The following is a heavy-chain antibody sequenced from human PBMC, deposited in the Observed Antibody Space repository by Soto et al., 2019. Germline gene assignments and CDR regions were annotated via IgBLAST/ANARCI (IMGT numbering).Heavy chain of an antibody. D-gene: IGHD3-3*01. Sequence: LETLSLTCAVYGGSCSGYYWSWIRQPPGKALEWIGYIYYSGSTKYNPSLKSRVTMSVDTSKNQFSLKVSSLTAADTAVYFCARGNYDSTWFDPWGPGTLVTVSS. CDR3: ARGNYDSTWFDP. J-gene: IGHJ5*02. V-gene: IGHV4-59*01. CDR1: GGSCSGYY. CDR2: IYYSGST.